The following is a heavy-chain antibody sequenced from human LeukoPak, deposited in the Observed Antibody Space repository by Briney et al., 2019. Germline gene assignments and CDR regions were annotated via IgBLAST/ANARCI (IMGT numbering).Heavy chain of an antibody. V-gene: IGHV3-23*01. D-gene: IGHD3-10*02. CDR1: GFTFSTYA. CDR3: AELGITMIGGV. J-gene: IGHJ6*04. Sequence: GGSLRLSCAASGFTFSTYAMTWVRQAPGKGLEWVSLISGTGGSTYYAYSVKGRFTISRDNSKNTLYLQMNSLRAEDTAVYYCAELGITMIGGVWGKGTTVTISS. CDR2: ISGTGGST.